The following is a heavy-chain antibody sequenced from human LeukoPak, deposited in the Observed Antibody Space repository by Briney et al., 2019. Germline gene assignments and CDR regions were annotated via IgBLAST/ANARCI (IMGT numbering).Heavy chain of an antibody. CDR3: AKDSGAVAGKGEGFDY. D-gene: IGHD6-19*01. CDR2: ISWNSGSI. Sequence: GGSLRLPCAASGFTFDDYAMHWVRQAPGKGLEWVSGISWNSGSIGYADSVKGRFTISRDNAKNSLYLQMNSLRAEDTALYYCAKDSGAVAGKGEGFDYWGQGTLVTVSS. CDR1: GFTFDDYA. V-gene: IGHV3-9*01. J-gene: IGHJ4*02.